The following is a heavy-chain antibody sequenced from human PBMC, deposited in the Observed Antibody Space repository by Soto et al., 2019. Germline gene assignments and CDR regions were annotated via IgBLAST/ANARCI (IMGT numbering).Heavy chain of an antibody. CDR3: ATVQAIFGVVVYYFDY. D-gene: IGHD3-3*01. CDR1: GYTLTELS. J-gene: IGHJ4*02. Sequence: ASVKVSCKVSGYTLTELSMHWVRQAPGKGLEWMGGFDPEGGETIYAQKFQGGVTMTEDTSTDTAYMELSSLRSEDTAVYYCATVQAIFGVVVYYFDYWGQGTLVTVSS. CDR2: FDPEGGET. V-gene: IGHV1-24*01.